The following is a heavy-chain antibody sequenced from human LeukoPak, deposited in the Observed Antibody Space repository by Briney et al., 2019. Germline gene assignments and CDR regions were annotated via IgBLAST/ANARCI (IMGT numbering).Heavy chain of an antibody. CDR3: ARDPGLKRAAACGDH. J-gene: IGHJ4*02. CDR2: ISSSSKII. CDR1: GFSFSTYG. Sequence: PGGSLRLSCAASGFSFSTYGMIWVRQAPGKGLEWISYISSSSKIIHYADSVKGRFTISRDNAKNSLHLQLSSLRAEDTAVYYCARDPGLKRAAACGDHWGQGTLVIVSS. V-gene: IGHV3-48*01. D-gene: IGHD6-13*01.